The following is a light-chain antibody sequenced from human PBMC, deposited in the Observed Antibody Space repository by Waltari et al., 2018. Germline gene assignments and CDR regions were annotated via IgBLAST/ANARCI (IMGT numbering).Light chain of an antibody. CDR1: SNDVGGYGY. CDR2: EVS. CDR3: SSHTATVPHV. Sequence: QSALTQPASVSGSPGQSITISCTGTSNDVGGYGYVSWYQQYRGKAPKLIIYEVSYRPSGISTRFSGSKSGNTASLTISGLQAEDEADYYCSSHTATVPHVFGTGTRVTVV. V-gene: IGLV2-14*01. J-gene: IGLJ1*01.